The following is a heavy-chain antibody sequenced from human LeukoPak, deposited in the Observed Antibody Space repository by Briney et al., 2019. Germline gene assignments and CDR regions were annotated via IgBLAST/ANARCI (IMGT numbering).Heavy chain of an antibody. CDR1: GFTFNSYA. D-gene: IGHD6-6*01. CDR3: ARHRSSWLIDY. J-gene: IGHJ4*02. V-gene: IGHV3-23*01. Sequence: GGSLRLSCAASGFTFNSYAMSWVRQAPWERLQWVSGISDSGGNTYYADSVRGRFTISRDNSKNTLYLQMNSLGAEDTAVYYCARHRSSWLIDYWGQGTLVTVSS. CDR2: ISDSGGNT.